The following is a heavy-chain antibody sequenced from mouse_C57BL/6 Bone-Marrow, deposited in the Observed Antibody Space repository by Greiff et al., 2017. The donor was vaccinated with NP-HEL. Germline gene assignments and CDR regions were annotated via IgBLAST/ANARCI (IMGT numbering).Heavy chain of an antibody. CDR3: ASYYYGSSYPFAY. D-gene: IGHD1-1*01. J-gene: IGHJ3*01. CDR2: IWGVGST. V-gene: IGHV2-6*01. Sequence: VHLVESGPGLVAPSQSLSLTCTVSGFSLTSYGVDWVRQSPGKGLEWLGVIWGVGSTNYNSALKSRLSISKDNSKSQVFLKMNSLQTDETAMYYCASYYYGSSYPFAYWGQGTLVTVSA. CDR1: GFSLTSYG.